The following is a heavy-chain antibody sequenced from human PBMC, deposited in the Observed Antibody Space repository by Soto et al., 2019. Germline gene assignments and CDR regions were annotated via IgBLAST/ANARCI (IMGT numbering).Heavy chain of an antibody. D-gene: IGHD1-1*01. Sequence: SETLSLTCTFSGCPISSYYWSWIRQPPGKGLEWIGYIFYNGKTNYNPSLESRVSISVDTSKKQFSLRVSSVTAADTAVYYCARHFPIGNNWNYFDYWGQGTLVTVSS. CDR2: IFYNGKT. CDR1: GCPISSYY. V-gene: IGHV4-59*01. J-gene: IGHJ4*02. CDR3: ARHFPIGNNWNYFDY.